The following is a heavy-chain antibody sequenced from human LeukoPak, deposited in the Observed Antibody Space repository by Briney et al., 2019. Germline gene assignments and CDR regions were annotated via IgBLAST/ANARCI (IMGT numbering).Heavy chain of an antibody. CDR3: AKDSRYYYVDY. CDR2: IRYDGSKE. D-gene: IGHD1-14*01. J-gene: IGHJ4*02. V-gene: IGHV3-30*02. CDR1: GFTFSIYG. Sequence: GGCLRLXCAASGFTFSIYGMQWVRQAPGKGLGWVAFIRYDGSKENYADSVKGRFTISRDNSKHTLYLQMNSLKTEDTAVYYCAKDSRYYYVDYWGQGTLVTVSS.